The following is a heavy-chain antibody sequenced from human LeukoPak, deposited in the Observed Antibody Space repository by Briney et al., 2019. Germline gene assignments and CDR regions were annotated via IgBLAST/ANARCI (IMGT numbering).Heavy chain of an antibody. D-gene: IGHD1-26*01. J-gene: IGHJ4*02. CDR1: GDSVSRSDSY. Sequence: SETLSLTCSVSGDSVSRSDSYWDWIRQPPGKGLEWIGTIYYSGRTYYSPSLKSRVTMSVDPSNNQFSLNLRSVAAAYRAMYYCARHRVGATTDFDYWGQGTVVTVSS. V-gene: IGHV4-39*01. CDR2: IYYSGRT. CDR3: ARHRVGATTDFDY.